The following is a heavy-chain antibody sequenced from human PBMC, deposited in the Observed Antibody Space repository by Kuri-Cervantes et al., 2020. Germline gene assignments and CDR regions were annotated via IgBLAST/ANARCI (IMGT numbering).Heavy chain of an antibody. CDR3: ATTQDGADIAAAGMDAFDI. Sequence: GSLRLSCAVSGASIISGNLWTWVRQSPGKGLEWIGDIHHSGITNYNPSLKSRVTISVDTSKNQFSLKLSSVTAADTAVYYCATTQDGADIAAAGMDAFDIWGQGTMVTVSS. CDR1: GASIISGNL. CDR2: IHHSGIT. D-gene: IGHD6-13*01. V-gene: IGHV4-4*02. J-gene: IGHJ3*02.